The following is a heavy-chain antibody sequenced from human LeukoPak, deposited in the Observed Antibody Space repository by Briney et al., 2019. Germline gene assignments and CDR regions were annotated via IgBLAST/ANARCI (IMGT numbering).Heavy chain of an antibody. CDR3: ARGHIVVGGRYYYYYYMDV. V-gene: IGHV6-1*01. Sequence: SQTLSLTCAISGDSVSSNSAAWNWIRQSPSRGLEWLGRTYYRSKWYNDYAVSVKSRITINPDTSKNQFSLQLNSVTPEDTAVYYCARGHIVVGGRYYYYYYMDVWGKGTTVTVSS. D-gene: IGHD2-21*01. CDR2: TYYRSKWYN. CDR1: GDSVSSNSAA. J-gene: IGHJ6*03.